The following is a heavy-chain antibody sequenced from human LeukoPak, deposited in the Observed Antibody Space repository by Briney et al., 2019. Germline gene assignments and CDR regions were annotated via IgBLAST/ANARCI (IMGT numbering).Heavy chain of an antibody. CDR2: IYYSGST. V-gene: IGHV4-31*03. D-gene: IGHD3-10*01. Sequence: SETLSLTCTVSGGSISSGGYYWSWIRQHPGKGLEWIGYIYYSGSTYYNPSLKSRVTISVDTSKNQFSLKLSSVTAADTAVYYCARGGPGTYGLWGQGTLVTVSS. CDR1: GGSISSGGYY. CDR3: ARGGPGTYGL. J-gene: IGHJ4*02.